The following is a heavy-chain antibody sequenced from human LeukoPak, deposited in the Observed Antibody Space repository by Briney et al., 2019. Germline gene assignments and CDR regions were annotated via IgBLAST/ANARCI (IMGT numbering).Heavy chain of an antibody. Sequence: SETLSLTCTVSGASISTYYWSWIRQPPGKGLEWFAYIHSSGSTNYNPSLKSRVTISVDTSKSQFSLKVTSVTAADTAVYYCARHEPKGDHQNAFDIWGQGTMVTVSS. CDR1: GASISTYY. D-gene: IGHD2-21*02. V-gene: IGHV4-59*08. J-gene: IGHJ3*02. CDR3: ARHEPKGDHQNAFDI. CDR2: IHSSGST.